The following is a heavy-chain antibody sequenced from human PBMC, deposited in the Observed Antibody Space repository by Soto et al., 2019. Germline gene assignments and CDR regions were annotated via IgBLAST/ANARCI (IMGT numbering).Heavy chain of an antibody. CDR1: GYTFTSYA. CDR3: AREWRKNNYYYGMDV. Sequence: QVQLVQSGAEVKKPGASVKVSCKASGYTFTSYAMHWVRQAPGQRLEWMGWINAGNGNTKYSQKFQGRVTITRDTSASTAYMELSSLRSEDTAVYYCAREWRKNNYYYGMDVWGQGTTVTVSS. V-gene: IGHV1-3*01. D-gene: IGHD3-3*01. J-gene: IGHJ6*02. CDR2: INAGNGNT.